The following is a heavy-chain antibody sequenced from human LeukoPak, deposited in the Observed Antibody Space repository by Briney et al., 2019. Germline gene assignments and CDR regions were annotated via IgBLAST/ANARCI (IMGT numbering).Heavy chain of an antibody. J-gene: IGHJ4*02. D-gene: IGHD4-17*01. CDR1: GFTFSSYV. Sequence: GGSLRLSCAASGFTFSSYVMNWVRQAPGKGLEWVSYISSSGSTIYYADSVKGRFTISRDNAKNSLYLQMNSMRAEDTAVYYCARESGYGDYGYWGQGTLVTVSS. V-gene: IGHV3-48*03. CDR3: ARESGYGDYGY. CDR2: ISSSGSTI.